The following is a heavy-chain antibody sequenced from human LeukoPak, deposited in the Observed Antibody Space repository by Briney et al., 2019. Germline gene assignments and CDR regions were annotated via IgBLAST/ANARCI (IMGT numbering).Heavy chain of an antibody. CDR2: INPSGGST. CDR3: ARDDALRPYGSGPGAFDI. Sequence: APVKVSCKASGYTFTSYYMHWVRQAPGQGLEWMGIINPSGGSTSYAQKFQGRVTMTKDTSTSTVYMELSSLRSEDTAVYYCARDDALRPYGSGPGAFDIWGQGTMVTVSS. J-gene: IGHJ3*02. V-gene: IGHV1-46*01. D-gene: IGHD3-10*01. CDR1: GYTFTSYY.